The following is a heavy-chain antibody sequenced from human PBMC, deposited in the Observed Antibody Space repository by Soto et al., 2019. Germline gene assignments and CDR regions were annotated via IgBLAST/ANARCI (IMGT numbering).Heavy chain of an antibody. Sequence: DVQLLESGGGSVQPVGSLGLSCVASGFSFSTNAMNWVRQAPVKGLEWVSGFTCSGGNQDYAESVRGRYTISRESPKNTLYLQMSSLRVEDTAVYYCAKGRRRWTYFDSWGHGTLVTVSS. V-gene: IGHV3-23*01. D-gene: IGHD1-7*01. J-gene: IGHJ5*01. CDR1: GFSFSTNA. CDR3: AKGRRRWTYFDS. CDR2: FTCSGGNQ.